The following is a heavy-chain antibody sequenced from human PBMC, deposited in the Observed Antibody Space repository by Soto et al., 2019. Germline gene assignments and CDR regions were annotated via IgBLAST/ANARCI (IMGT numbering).Heavy chain of an antibody. J-gene: IGHJ4*02. Sequence: PSETLSLTCAVSGGSISSSNWWSWVRQPPGKGLQWIGEIYHSGSTNYNPSLKSRVTISVDKSRNQFSLKLTSVTAADTAVYYCARDKITGLFDYWGQGTLVTVSS. V-gene: IGHV4-4*02. D-gene: IGHD2-8*02. CDR2: IYHSGST. CDR1: GGSISSSNW. CDR3: ARDKITGLFDY.